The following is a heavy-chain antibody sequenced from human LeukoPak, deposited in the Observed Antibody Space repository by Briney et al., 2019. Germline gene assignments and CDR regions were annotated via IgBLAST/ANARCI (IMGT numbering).Heavy chain of an antibody. D-gene: IGHD3-16*01. J-gene: IGHJ4*02. CDR1: GGSISSSSYY. Sequence: SETLSLTCTVSGGSISSSSYYWGWIRQPPGKGLEWLGSIYYSGSTYYNPSLKSRVTISVDTSKNQFSLKLSSVTAADTAVYYCARDSQSIMITFGGVSGLNYWGQGTLVTVSS. CDR3: ARDSQSIMITFGGVSGLNY. V-gene: IGHV4-39*07. CDR2: IYYSGST.